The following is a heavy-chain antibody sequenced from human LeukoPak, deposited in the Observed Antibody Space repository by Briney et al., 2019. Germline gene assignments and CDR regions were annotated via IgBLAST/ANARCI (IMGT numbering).Heavy chain of an antibody. CDR1: GYTFTSYY. Sequence: ASVKVSCKASGYTFTSYYMHWVRPAPRQGLEWMGIINPSGGSTSYAQQFQGRVIMTRDTSTNTVYLELSSRRSEDTAGYFCARSPYSSGWSGAVDVWGQGTTVSVSS. CDR3: ARSPYSSGWSGAVDV. V-gene: IGHV1-46*01. CDR2: INPSGGST. D-gene: IGHD6-19*01. J-gene: IGHJ6*02.